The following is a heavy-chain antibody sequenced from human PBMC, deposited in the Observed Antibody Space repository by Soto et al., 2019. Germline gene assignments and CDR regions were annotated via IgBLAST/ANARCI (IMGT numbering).Heavy chain of an antibody. J-gene: IGHJ5*02. CDR1: GGTFSSYT. Sequence: QVQLVQSGAEVKKPGSSVKVSCKASGGTFSSYTISWVRQAPGQGLEWMGRIIPILGIANYAQKFQGRVTITADKSTSTAYMELRSLRSEDTAVYYCARDQVGAPGHNWFDPWGQGTLVTVSS. D-gene: IGHD1-26*01. CDR2: IIPILGIA. V-gene: IGHV1-69*08. CDR3: ARDQVGAPGHNWFDP.